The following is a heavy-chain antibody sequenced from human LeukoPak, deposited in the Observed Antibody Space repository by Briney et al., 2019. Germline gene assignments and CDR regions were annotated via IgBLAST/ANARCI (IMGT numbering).Heavy chain of an antibody. CDR1: GVSISSYY. CDR3: ERAATLWFGEPLLDY. V-gene: IGHV4-59*01. J-gene: IGHJ4*02. D-gene: IGHD3-10*01. Sequence: KPSETLSLTCTVSGVSISSYYWSWIRQPPGKGLEWIGYIYYSGSTNYNPSLKSRVTISVDTSKNQFSLKLSSVTAADTAVYYCERAATLWFGEPLLDYWGQGTLVTVSS. CDR2: IYYSGST.